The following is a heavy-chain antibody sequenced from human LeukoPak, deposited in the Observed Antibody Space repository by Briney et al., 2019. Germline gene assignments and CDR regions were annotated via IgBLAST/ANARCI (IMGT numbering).Heavy chain of an antibody. CDR3: ARNRTGTFDF. D-gene: IGHD3-10*01. J-gene: IGHJ4*02. Sequence: ASVKVSCKASGFTFRDYGINWVRQAPGQGLEWMGWISGDSYDTKYEQKLHDRVTMTTDTSTSTAYMELRSLRSDDTAVYYCARNRTGTFDFWGQGTLVTVSS. CDR2: ISGDSYDT. CDR1: GFTFRDYG. V-gene: IGHV1-18*01.